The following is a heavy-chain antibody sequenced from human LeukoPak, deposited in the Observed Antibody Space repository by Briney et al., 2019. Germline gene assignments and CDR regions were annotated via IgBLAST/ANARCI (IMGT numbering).Heavy chain of an antibody. CDR3: ARDALTIFGVVFDY. CDR2: ISGSSSLI. Sequence: PGGSLRLSCAASGFTFSSYTMNWVRQAPGKGLEWVSSISGSSSLIYYADSVRGRFTISRDNANNSLYLQMNSLRAEDTAVYYCARDALTIFGVVFDYWGQGILVTVSS. V-gene: IGHV3-21*01. CDR1: GFTFSSYT. J-gene: IGHJ4*02. D-gene: IGHD3-3*01.